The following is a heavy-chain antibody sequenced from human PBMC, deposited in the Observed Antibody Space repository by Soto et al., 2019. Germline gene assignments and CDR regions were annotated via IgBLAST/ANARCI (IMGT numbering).Heavy chain of an antibody. CDR1: GGTFSSYA. D-gene: IGHD1-26*01. Sequence: SVKVSCKASGGTFSSYAISWVRQAPGQGLEWVGGIIPIFGTANYAQKFQGRVTITAGKSTSTAYMELSSLRSEDTAVYYCARGLSGSYYKYWGQGTLVTVSS. V-gene: IGHV1-69*06. CDR3: ARGLSGSYYKY. J-gene: IGHJ4*02. CDR2: IIPIFGTA.